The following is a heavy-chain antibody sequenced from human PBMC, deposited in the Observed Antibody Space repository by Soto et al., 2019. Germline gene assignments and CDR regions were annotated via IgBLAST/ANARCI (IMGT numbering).Heavy chain of an antibody. CDR2: ISYDGSNK. D-gene: IGHD3-10*01. Sequence: QVQLVESGGGVVQPGRSLRLSCAASGFTFSSYGMHWVRQAPGKGLEWVAVISYDGSNKYYADSVKGRFTISRDNSKNTLYLQMNSLTAEDTAVYYCAKDVIRSPRRFDDWGQGTLVTVSS. CDR3: AKDVIRSPRRFDD. V-gene: IGHV3-30*18. CDR1: GFTFSSYG. J-gene: IGHJ4*02.